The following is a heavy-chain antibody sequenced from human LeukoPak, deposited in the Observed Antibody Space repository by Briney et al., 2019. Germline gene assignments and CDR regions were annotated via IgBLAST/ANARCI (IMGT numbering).Heavy chain of an antibody. Sequence: PGGPLKLSCAASGFTFSSYSMNWVRQAPGKGLEWVSSISSSSSYIYYADSVKGRFTISRDNAKNSLYLQMNSLRAEDTAVYYCARGNYDFWSGPFDYWGQGTLVTVSS. V-gene: IGHV3-21*01. J-gene: IGHJ4*02. CDR1: GFTFSSYS. CDR3: ARGNYDFWSGPFDY. D-gene: IGHD3-3*01. CDR2: ISSSSSYI.